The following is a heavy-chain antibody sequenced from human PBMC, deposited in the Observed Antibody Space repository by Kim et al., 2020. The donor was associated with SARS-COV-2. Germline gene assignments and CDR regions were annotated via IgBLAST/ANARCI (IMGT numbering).Heavy chain of an antibody. CDR2: T. CDR3: ALGYNYGFGVFDF. J-gene: IGHJ3*01. V-gene: IGHV1-18*01. Sequence: TNYARQLQGRVTMTTDTSTTTAYMELRSLRSDDTAVYFCALGYNYGFGVFDFWGQGTMVSVSS. D-gene: IGHD5-18*01.